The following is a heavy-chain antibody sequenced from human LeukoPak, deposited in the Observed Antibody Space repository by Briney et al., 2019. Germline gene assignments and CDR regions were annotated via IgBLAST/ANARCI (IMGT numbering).Heavy chain of an antibody. J-gene: IGHJ4*02. V-gene: IGHV3-30*02. D-gene: IGHD5-12*01. CDR1: GFTVSSNF. CDR2: IWYDGSNK. CDR3: AKDRGGYSGYDPDY. Sequence: GGSLRLSCAASGFTVSSNFMSWVRQAPGKGLEWVAVIWYDGSNKYYADSVKGRFTISRDNSKNTLYLQMNSLRAEDTAVYYCAKDRGGYSGYDPDYWGQGTLVTVSS.